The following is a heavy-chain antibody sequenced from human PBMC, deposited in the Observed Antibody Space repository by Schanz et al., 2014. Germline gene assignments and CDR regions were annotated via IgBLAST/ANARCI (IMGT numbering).Heavy chain of an antibody. Sequence: QVQVEQSGPEVKKPGASVTVSCQASGYTFTTYYMLWVRQAPGQGLEWMGIINPSGGSTRYGQKFQGRITVTTDTSTSTVYLELSSLRSDDTAVYYCGRGFSRSYIDFWGQGTLITVSA. J-gene: IGHJ4*02. CDR3: GRGFSRSYIDF. CDR2: INPSGGST. D-gene: IGHD6-6*01. CDR1: GYTFTTYY. V-gene: IGHV1-46*03.